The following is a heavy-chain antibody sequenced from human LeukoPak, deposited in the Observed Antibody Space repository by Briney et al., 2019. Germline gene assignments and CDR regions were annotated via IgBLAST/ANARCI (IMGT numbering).Heavy chain of an antibody. CDR2: INPNSGGT. Sequence: GASVKVSCKASGYTFTGYYMHWVRQAPGQGLEWMGWINPNSGGTNYAKKFQGRVTMTRDTYISTAYMELSRLRSDDTAVYYCARQWFGEFSRWFDPWGQGTLVTVSS. CDR1: GYTFTGYY. V-gene: IGHV1-2*02. D-gene: IGHD3-10*01. J-gene: IGHJ5*02. CDR3: ARQWFGEFSRWFDP.